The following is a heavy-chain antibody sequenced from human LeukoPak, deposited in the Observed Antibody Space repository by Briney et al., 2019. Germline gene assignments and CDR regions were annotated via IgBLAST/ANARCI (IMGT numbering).Heavy chain of an antibody. Sequence: SETLSLTCAVYGGSFSGYYWSWIRHPPGKGLEEIGEINHSGSTNYNPSLKSRVTISVDTSKNQFSLKLSSVTAADTAVYYCARGKTVAGTIGGVNYWGQGTLVTVSS. V-gene: IGHV4-34*01. J-gene: IGHJ4*02. CDR2: INHSGST. CDR1: GGSFSGYY. D-gene: IGHD6-19*01. CDR3: ARGKTVAGTIGGVNY.